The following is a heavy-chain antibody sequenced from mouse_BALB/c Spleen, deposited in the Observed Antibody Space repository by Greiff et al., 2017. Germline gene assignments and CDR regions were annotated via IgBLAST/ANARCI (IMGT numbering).Heavy chain of an antibody. V-gene: IGHV1-54*01. CDR2: IIPGSGGT. Sequence: QVQLMQSGAELVRPGTSVKVSCKASGYAFTNYLIEWVKQRPGQGLEWIGVIIPGSGGTNYNAKFKGKATLTADKSSSTAYMQLSSLTSDDSAVYFCARGELLWMDYWGQGTSVTVSS. CDR3: ARGELLWMDY. J-gene: IGHJ4*01. CDR1: GYAFTNYL. D-gene: IGHD1-1*02.